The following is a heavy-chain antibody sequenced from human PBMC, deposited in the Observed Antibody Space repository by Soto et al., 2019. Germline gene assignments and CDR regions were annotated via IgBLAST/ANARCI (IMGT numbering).Heavy chain of an antibody. J-gene: IGHJ6*02. CDR1: GYSFTSYW. V-gene: IGHV5-10-1*01. Sequence: PGESLKISCKGSGYSFTSYWISWVRQMPGKGLEWMGRIDPSDSYTNYSASFQGHVTISADKSISTAYLQWSSLKASDTAMYYCARRYGGSNYYYGMDVWGQGTTVTVSS. D-gene: IGHD1-26*01. CDR2: IDPSDSYT. CDR3: ARRYGGSNYYYGMDV.